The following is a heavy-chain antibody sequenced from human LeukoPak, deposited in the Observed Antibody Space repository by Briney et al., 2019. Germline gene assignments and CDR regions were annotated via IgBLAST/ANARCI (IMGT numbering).Heavy chain of an antibody. Sequence: GRSLRLSCAASGFTFSSYVMHWVRQAPGKGLEWVAFIRYDGNENFYGDSVKGRFTISRDNSKNTLYLQMNSLRAEDTAVYYCAKDNPIEEVPGLGPGQWGQGTLVTVSS. CDR3: AKDNPIEEVPGLGPGQ. J-gene: IGHJ4*02. CDR1: GFTFSSYV. D-gene: IGHD2-2*01. V-gene: IGHV3-30*04. CDR2: IRYDGNEN.